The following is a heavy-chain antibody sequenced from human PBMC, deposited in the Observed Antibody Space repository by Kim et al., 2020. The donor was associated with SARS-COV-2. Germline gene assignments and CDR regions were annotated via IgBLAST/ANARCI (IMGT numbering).Heavy chain of an antibody. Sequence: SETLSLTCAVYGGSFSGYYWSWIRQPPGKGLEWIGEINHSGSTNYNPSLKSRVTISVDTSKNQFSLKLSSVTAADTAVYYCARGPRITMVRGVYNYCGQG. J-gene: IGHJ4*02. D-gene: IGHD3-10*01. CDR2: INHSGST. V-gene: IGHV4-34*01. CDR1: GGSFSGYY. CDR3: ARGPRITMVRGVYNY.